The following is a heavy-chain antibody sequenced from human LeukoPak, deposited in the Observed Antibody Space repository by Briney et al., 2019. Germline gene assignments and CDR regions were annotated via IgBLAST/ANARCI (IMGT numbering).Heavy chain of an antibody. CDR2: ISYDGSNK. D-gene: IGHD3-22*01. V-gene: IGHV3-30-3*01. Sequence: GGSLRLSCAASGFTFSSYAKHWVRQAPGKGLEWVAVISYDGSNKYCADSVKGRFTISRDNSKNTLYLQMNSLRAEDTAVYYCATYDSSGYYSYAFDYWGQGTLVTVSS. CDR1: GFTFSSYA. J-gene: IGHJ4*02. CDR3: ATYDSSGYYSYAFDY.